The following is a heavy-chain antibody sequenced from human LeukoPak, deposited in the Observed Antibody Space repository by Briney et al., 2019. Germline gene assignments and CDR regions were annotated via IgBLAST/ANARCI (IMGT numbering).Heavy chain of an antibody. Sequence: GGSLRLSCAASGFTFSSYAMSWVRQAPGKGLEWVSAISGSGGSTYYADSVKGRFTISRDNSKNTLYLQMNSLRAEDTAVYYCAKNEPTRRIVLMVYAHNYFDYWGQGTLVTVSS. CDR1: GFTFSSYA. CDR2: ISGSGGST. D-gene: IGHD2-8*01. J-gene: IGHJ4*02. V-gene: IGHV3-23*01. CDR3: AKNEPTRRIVLMVYAHNYFDY.